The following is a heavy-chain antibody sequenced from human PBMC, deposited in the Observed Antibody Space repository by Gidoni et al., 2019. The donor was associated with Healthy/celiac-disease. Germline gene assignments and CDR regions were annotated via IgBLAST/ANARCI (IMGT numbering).Heavy chain of an antibody. CDR2: IYWDDDK. J-gene: IGHJ5*02. Sequence: QFTLMESVPTLVKPTQTLTLPCPFSGFSLSTSGVGVGWIRQPPGKALEWLALIYWDDDKRYSTSLKSRLTITKDTSKNQVVLTMTNMDTVDTATYYCAHSPTPRLDDFWSGFDPWGQGTLVTVSS. D-gene: IGHD3-3*01. CDR1: GFSLSTSGVG. CDR3: AHSPTPRLDDFWSGFDP. V-gene: IGHV2-5*02.